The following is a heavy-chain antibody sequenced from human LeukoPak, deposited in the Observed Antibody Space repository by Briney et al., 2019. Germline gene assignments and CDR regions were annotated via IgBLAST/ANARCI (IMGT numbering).Heavy chain of an antibody. CDR2: ISPYNGNT. V-gene: IGHV1-18*01. Sequence: EASVKVSCKASGYTFSIYGITWVRQAPGQGLEWMGWISPYNGNTNYVQKLQGRVTMTADTSTSTVYMELRNLRSDDTAVYYCARDRQVMVRGINDYWGQGTLVIVSS. J-gene: IGHJ4*02. CDR1: GYTFSIYG. D-gene: IGHD3-10*01. CDR3: ARDRQVMVRGINDY.